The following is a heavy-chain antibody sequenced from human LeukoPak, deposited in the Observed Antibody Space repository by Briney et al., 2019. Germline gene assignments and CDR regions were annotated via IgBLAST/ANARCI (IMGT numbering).Heavy chain of an antibody. CDR2: IYYSGST. J-gene: IGHJ4*02. CDR3: AREARWELLSRSQFDY. Sequence: SETLSLTCTVSGGSISSSSYSWGWIRQPPGKGLEWIGYIYYSGSTNYNPSLKSRVTISVDTSKNQFSLKLSSVTAADTAVYYCAREARWELLSRSQFDYWGQGTLVTVSS. V-gene: IGHV4-61*01. CDR1: GGSISSSSYS. D-gene: IGHD1-26*01.